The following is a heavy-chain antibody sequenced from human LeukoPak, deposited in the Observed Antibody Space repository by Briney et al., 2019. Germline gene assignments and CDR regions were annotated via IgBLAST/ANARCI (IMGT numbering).Heavy chain of an antibody. CDR2: IYYSGST. V-gene: IGHV4-39*07. Sequence: SETLSLTCTVSGGSISSSSYYWGWIRQPPGKGLEWIGSIYYSGSTYYNPSLKSRVTISVDTSKNQFSLKLSSVTAADTAVYYCAREERIAVAGTGDYWGQGTLVTVSS. D-gene: IGHD6-19*01. CDR3: AREERIAVAGTGDY. CDR1: GGSISSSSYY. J-gene: IGHJ4*02.